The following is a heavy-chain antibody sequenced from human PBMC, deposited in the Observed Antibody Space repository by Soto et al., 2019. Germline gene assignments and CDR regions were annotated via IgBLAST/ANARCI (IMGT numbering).Heavy chain of an antibody. CDR3: ARGRPYFDY. CDR1: GGSFSCYY. J-gene: IGHJ4*02. CDR2: INHSGST. Sequence: SETLSLTCAVYGGSFSCYYWSWIRQPPGKGLEWIGEINHSGSTNYNPSLKSRVTISVDTSKNQFSLKLSSVTAADTAVYYCARGRPYFDYWGQGTLVTVSS. V-gene: IGHV4-34*01.